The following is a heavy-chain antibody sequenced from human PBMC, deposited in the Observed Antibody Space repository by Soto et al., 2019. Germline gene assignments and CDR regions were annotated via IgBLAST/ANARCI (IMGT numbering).Heavy chain of an antibody. CDR2: TSGSGGDT. CDR1: GFDYGRFA. CDR3: AKIYDFWSRHHESFDV. Sequence: QLFESGGGLVQPGGSLRLSCVASGFDYGRFAMTWVRQAPGKGLEWVSGTSGSGGDTYYVDSVRGRFTISRDNPKNTLYLQMYSLRVEDTAVYYCAKIYDFWSRHHESFDVWGQGTSVTVSS. J-gene: IGHJ3*01. D-gene: IGHD3-3*01. V-gene: IGHV3-23*01.